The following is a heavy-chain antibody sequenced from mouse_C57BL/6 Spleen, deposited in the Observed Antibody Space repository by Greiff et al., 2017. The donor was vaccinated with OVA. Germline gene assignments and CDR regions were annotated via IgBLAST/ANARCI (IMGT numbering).Heavy chain of an antibody. D-gene: IGHD1-1*01. CDR1: GFTFSSYA. CDR3: ARGSHYYGSSYEWDY. J-gene: IGHJ4*01. CDR2: ISDGGSYT. V-gene: IGHV5-4*01. Sequence: EVQLVESGGGLVKPGGSLKLSCAASGFTFSSYAMSWVRQTPEKRLEWVATISDGGSYTYYPDNVKGRFTISRDNAKNNLYLQMSHLKSEDTAMYYCARGSHYYGSSYEWDYWGQGTSVTVSS.